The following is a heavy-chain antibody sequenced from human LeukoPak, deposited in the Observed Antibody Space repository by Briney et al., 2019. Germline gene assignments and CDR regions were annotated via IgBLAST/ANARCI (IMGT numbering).Heavy chain of an antibody. V-gene: IGHV3-11*03. Sequence: PGGSLRLSCAASGFTFSDYYMSWIRQAPGKGLEWISYISVSGSYTNYADSVKGRFTISRDNAKNSLYLQMISLGAEDTAVYYCARCGTPNNYYGYGVDVWGQGTTVIVSS. D-gene: IGHD1-26*01. CDR3: ARCGTPNNYYGYGVDV. CDR2: ISVSGSYT. CDR1: GFTFSDYY. J-gene: IGHJ6*02.